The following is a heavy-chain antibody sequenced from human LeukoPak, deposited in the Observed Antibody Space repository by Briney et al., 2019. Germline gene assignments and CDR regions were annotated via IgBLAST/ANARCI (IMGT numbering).Heavy chain of an antibody. CDR1: GIIFSNYW. J-gene: IGHJ6*03. CDR3: AREAYYYMDV. V-gene: IGHV3-74*01. Sequence: GGSLRLSCAASGIIFSNYWMHWVRQAPGKGLVWVSRINRDGSSTSYADSVKGRFTISRDNAKNTLYLQMNSLRAEDTAVYYCAREAYYYMDVWGKGTTVTISS. CDR2: INRDGSST.